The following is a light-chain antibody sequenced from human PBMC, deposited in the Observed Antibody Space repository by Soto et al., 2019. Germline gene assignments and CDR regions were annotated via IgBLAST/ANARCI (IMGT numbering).Light chain of an antibody. CDR2: GSS. CDR3: QQSNNWPRT. CDR1: QSVSNN. V-gene: IGKV3-15*01. Sequence: IVMTQSPATLSVSPGERATLSWRASQSVSNNLAWYQQKPGQAPRLLIYGSSTRATGIPARFSGSVSGTEVILPISSMQAEDFAVYYCQQSNNWPRTFGQGNKVEIK. J-gene: IGKJ1*01.